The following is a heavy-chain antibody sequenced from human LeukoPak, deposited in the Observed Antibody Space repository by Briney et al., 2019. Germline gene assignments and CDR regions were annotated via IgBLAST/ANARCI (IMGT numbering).Heavy chain of an antibody. CDR3: ARVRNYDYVLAY. V-gene: IGHV4-31*03. J-gene: IGHJ4*02. Sequence: SQTLSLTCTVAGGSISSSGYYWSWIRQHPGKGLEWIGYIYYSGSTYYNPSLKSRVTISVDTSKNQFSLKLSSVTAADTAVYYCARVRNYDYVLAYRGQGTLVTVSS. CDR1: GGSISSSGYY. CDR2: IYYSGST. D-gene: IGHD3-16*01.